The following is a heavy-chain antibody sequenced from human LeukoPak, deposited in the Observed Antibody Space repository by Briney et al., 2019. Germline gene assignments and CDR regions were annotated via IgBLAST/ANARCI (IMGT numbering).Heavy chain of an antibody. V-gene: IGHV1-69*13. CDR2: IIPIFGTA. D-gene: IGHD3-10*01. CDR3: ASVNYYGSGSYYFGSKAFDY. J-gene: IGHJ4*02. CDR1: GYTFIGYD. Sequence: ASVKVSCKASGYTFIGYDINWVRQAPGQGLEWMGGIIPIFGTANYAQKFQGRVTITADESTSTAYMELSSLRSEDTAVYYCASVNYYGSGSYYFGSKAFDYWGQGTLVTVSS.